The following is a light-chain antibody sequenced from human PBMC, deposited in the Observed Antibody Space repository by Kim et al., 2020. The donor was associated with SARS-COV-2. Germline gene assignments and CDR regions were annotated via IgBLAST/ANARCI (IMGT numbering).Light chain of an antibody. V-gene: IGKV4-1*01. CDR2: WAS. CDR3: QQYYSTPRT. Sequence: DIVMTQSPESLAVSLGERATINCKSSQSVLYSSNNKNYLAWYQQKPGQPPKLLIYWASTRESGVPDRFSGSGSGTDFTLTISSLQAEDVAVYYCQQYYSTPRTFGQGPKLEI. J-gene: IGKJ2*01. CDR1: QSVLYSSNNKNY.